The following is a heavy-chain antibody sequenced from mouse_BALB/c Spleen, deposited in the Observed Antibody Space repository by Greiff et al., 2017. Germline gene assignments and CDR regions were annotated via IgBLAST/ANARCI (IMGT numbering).Heavy chain of an antibody. CDR1: GYTFTSYW. J-gene: IGHJ3*01. D-gene: IGHD1-1*01. V-gene: IGHV1S41*01. Sequence: DLVKPGASVKLSCKASGYTFTSYWINWIKQRPGQGLEWIGRIAPGSGSTYYNEMFKGKATLTVDTSSSTAYIQLSSLSSEDSAVFFGARTYYGSSYEGWFAYWGQGTLVTVSA. CDR3: ARTYYGSSYEGWFAY. CDR2: IAPGSGST.